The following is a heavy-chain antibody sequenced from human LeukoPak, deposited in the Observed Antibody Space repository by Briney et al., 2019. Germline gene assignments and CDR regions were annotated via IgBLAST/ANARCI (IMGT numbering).Heavy chain of an antibody. CDR2: MNPNSGGT. J-gene: IGHJ3*02. V-gene: IGHV1-2*02. Sequence: ASVKASCKASGYTLTGYYMHWVRQAPGHRLEWLGWMNPNSGGTKSAQMSPSRVTTPRDTSLRTAYMALSSLRSEHTAGSYCARASSGWALSVALDIWGKGTMVTVSS. D-gene: IGHD6-19*01. CDR1: GYTLTGYY. CDR3: ARASSGWALSVALDI.